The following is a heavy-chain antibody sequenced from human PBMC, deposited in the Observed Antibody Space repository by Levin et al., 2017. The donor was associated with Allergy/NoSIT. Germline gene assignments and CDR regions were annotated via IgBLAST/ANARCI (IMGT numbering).Heavy chain of an antibody. CDR3: ARTTIASASDY. CDR2: VGST. CDR1: GAPVRSNSYY. J-gene: IGHJ4*02. Sequence: SETLSLTCTVSGAPVRSNSYYWSWIRQPPGKGLEWIAHVGSTNYNPSLKSRVTISIDTSKNQFSLKLNSVTPADTAVYYCARTTIASASDYWGQGTLVTVSS. V-gene: IGHV4-61*01. D-gene: IGHD6-13*01.